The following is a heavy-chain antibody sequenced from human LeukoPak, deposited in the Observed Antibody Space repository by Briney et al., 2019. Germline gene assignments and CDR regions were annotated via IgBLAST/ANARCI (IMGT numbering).Heavy chain of an antibody. Sequence: SETLSLTCTVSGGSISSYYWSWIRQPPGKGLEWIGYIYYSGSTNYNPSLKSRVTISVDTSKNQFSLKLSSVTAADTAVYYCARAPGYYYDSSGYYYQWFDPRGQGTLVTVSS. D-gene: IGHD3-22*01. CDR1: GGSISSYY. V-gene: IGHV4-59*01. CDR3: ARAPGYYYDSSGYYYQWFDP. CDR2: IYYSGST. J-gene: IGHJ5*02.